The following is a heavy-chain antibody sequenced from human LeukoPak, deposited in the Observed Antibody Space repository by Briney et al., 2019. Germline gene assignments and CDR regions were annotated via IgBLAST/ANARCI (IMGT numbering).Heavy chain of an antibody. D-gene: IGHD3-3*01. V-gene: IGHV4-34*01. CDR3: ARRWGRITIFGVVMVHRFDP. Sequence: SETLSLTCTVSSGSISGYYWSWIRQPPGKGLEWIGEINHSGSTNYNPSLKSRVTISVDTSKNQFSLKLSSVTAADTAVYYCARRWGRITIFGVVMVHRFDPWGQGTLVTVSS. J-gene: IGHJ5*02. CDR2: INHSGST. CDR1: SGSISGYY.